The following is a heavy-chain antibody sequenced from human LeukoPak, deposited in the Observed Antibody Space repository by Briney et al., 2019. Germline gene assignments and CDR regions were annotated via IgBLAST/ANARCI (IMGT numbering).Heavy chain of an antibody. J-gene: IGHJ4*02. CDR3: ARQGSGSYSTDY. CDR1: GYTFTSSL. CDR2: IYPGDSDT. D-gene: IGHD1-26*01. V-gene: IGHV5-51*01. Sequence: GESLKISCKGSGYTFTSSLIGGVRQMPGKGLEWMGIIYPGDSDTRYSPSFQGQVTISADKSISTAYLQWSSLNDSDTAMYYCARQGSGSYSTDYWGQGTLVTVSS.